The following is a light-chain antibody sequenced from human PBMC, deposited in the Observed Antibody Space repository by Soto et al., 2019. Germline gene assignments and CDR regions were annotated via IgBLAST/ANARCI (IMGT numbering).Light chain of an antibody. CDR1: QSVLFSSNNKNY. Sequence: DIVMTQSPDSLAVSLGERATINCKYSQSVLFSSNNKNYLAWYQQKPGQPPKLLIYWASTRESGVPNRFSGSGSGTDFTLTISSLQAEDVAVYYCQQSYSTPITFGQGTRLEIK. V-gene: IGKV4-1*01. CDR2: WAS. CDR3: QQSYSTPIT. J-gene: IGKJ5*01.